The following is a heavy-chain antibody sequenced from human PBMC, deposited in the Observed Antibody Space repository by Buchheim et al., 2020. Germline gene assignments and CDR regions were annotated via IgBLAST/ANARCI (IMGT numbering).Heavy chain of an antibody. V-gene: IGHV3-23*04. Sequence: EVHLVQSGGGLVQPGGSLRLSCEASGFTFSSAAMTWVRQAPGKGLEWVSSLTISGDFTYYADSVRGRFPIYRDNSKNTLHLQMNSLRAEDTAVYYCAKEVRPNDFWGQGTL. CDR3: AKEVRPNDF. CDR1: GFTFSSAA. CDR2: LTISGDFT. J-gene: IGHJ4*02.